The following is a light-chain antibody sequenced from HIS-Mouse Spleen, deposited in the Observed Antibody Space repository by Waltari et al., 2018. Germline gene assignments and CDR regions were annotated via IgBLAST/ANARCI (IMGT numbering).Light chain of an antibody. CDR1: SIDVGSYNL. Sequence: QSALTQPASVSGSPGQSITISCTGTSIDVGSYNLVSWYQQHQGKAPKLMIYEGSKRPSGVSNRFSGSKSGNTASLTISGLQAEDEADYYCCSYAGSSTWVFGGGTKLTVL. CDR2: EGS. CDR3: CSYAGSSTWV. J-gene: IGLJ3*02. V-gene: IGLV2-23*01.